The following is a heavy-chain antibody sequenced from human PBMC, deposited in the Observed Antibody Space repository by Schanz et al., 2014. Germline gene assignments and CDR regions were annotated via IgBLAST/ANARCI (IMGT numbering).Heavy chain of an antibody. D-gene: IGHD2-2*01. CDR2: IKQDGSER. V-gene: IGHV3-7*01. CDR1: GFTFSSYW. Sequence: EVQLVESGGGLVQPGGSLRLSCAASGFTFSSYWMSWVRQAPGKGLEWVANIKQDGSERYYVDSVKGRFTISRDNAKNSLYLQMNSLRAEDTAVYYCERFQSPHQPFDYWGQGTLXTVSS. J-gene: IGHJ4*02. CDR3: ERFQSPHQPFDY.